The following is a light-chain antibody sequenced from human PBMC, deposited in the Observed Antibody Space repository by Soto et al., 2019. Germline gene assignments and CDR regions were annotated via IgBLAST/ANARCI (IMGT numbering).Light chain of an antibody. CDR3: QQYNNWPRT. V-gene: IGKV3-15*01. J-gene: IGKJ1*01. Sequence: EIVMTQSPATLSVSPGERATLSCRASQSVSSTLAWYQQKPGQAPRLLIYGASTRATGIPARFSGSGSGTEFTITISSLQSEDFAVYYCQQYNNWPRTFGQGTKVHVK. CDR1: QSVSST. CDR2: GAS.